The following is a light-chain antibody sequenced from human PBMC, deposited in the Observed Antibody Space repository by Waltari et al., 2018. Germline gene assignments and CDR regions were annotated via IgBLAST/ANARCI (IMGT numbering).Light chain of an antibody. CDR1: QSVSRN. CDR2: GAS. V-gene: IGKV3-15*01. J-gene: IGKJ1*01. Sequence: EIVMTQSPATLSVSSGERATLYCRASQSVSRNLAWYQQKPGQAPRLLIYGASTRATGIPARFSGSGSGTEFTLTISSVQSEDFAVYYCQQFNDWSPKTFGQGTKVEIK. CDR3: QQFNDWSPKT.